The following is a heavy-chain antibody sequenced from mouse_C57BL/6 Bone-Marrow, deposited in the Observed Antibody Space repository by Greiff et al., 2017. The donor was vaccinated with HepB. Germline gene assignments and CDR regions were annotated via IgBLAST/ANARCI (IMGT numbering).Heavy chain of an antibody. CDR2: IDPNSGGT. Sequence: QVQLQQPGAELVKPGASVKLSCKASGYNFTSYWMHWVKQRPGRGLEWIGRIDPNSGGTKYNEKFQSKATLTVDKPSSTAYMQLNSLTSEDSAVYYCSRVWLRTDPYDFDDWGHGTTLTVSS. V-gene: IGHV1-62-3*01. CDR3: SRVWLRTDPYDFDD. J-gene: IGHJ2*01. CDR1: GYNFTSYW. D-gene: IGHD2-2*01.